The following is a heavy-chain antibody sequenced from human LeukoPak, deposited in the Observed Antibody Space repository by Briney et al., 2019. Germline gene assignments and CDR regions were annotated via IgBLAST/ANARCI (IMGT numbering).Heavy chain of an antibody. CDR1: GGSISGHY. CDR2: IYYTGST. V-gene: IGHV4-59*11. J-gene: IGHJ4*02. D-gene: IGHD6-19*01. CDR3: ASGGWYNEY. Sequence: SETLSLTCTVSGGSISGHYWSWIRQPPGKGLEWIGYIYYTGSTNYNPSLKSRVTLSVDTSKNHFSLKLNSVTAADTAVYYCASGGWYNEYGGQGTLVPVSS.